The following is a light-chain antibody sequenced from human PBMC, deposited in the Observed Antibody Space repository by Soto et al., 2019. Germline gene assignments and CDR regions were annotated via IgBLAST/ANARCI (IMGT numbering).Light chain of an antibody. J-gene: IGKJ2*01. Sequence: DIQMTQSPSTLSASVGDRVTITCRASQSVSYWLAWYQQKPGKAPKLLIYKASNLESGVPSRFSGSGSGTEFTLTISSLQPDDFATYYCQQYNTLFPYTFGQGTKLHIK. CDR1: QSVSYW. CDR2: KAS. CDR3: QQYNTLFPYT. V-gene: IGKV1-5*03.